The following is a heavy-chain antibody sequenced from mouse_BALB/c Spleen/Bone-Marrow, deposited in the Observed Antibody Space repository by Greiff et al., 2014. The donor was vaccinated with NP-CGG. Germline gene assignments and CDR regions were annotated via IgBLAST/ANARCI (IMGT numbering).Heavy chain of an antibody. V-gene: IGHV1-18*01. Sequence: VQLQQSGPELVKPGASMKISCKASGYSFTVYTMNWVRQSHGKNLEWIGLINPYNGGTIYNQKFKGKATLTVDKSSSTAYMELLSLTSEDSAVYDCARPGRYDGAWFAYWGQGTLVTVSA. J-gene: IGHJ3*01. CDR3: ARPGRYDGAWFAY. D-gene: IGHD2-14*01. CDR2: INPYNGGT. CDR1: GYSFTVYT.